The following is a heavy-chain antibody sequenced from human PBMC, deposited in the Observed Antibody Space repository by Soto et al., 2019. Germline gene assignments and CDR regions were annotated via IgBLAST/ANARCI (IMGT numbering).Heavy chain of an antibody. Sequence: YVPTLVNPRQTLTLTCTLSGYSVNTAGLAVAWIRQPPGKALEWLALIYWDSDERYSPSLKTRLTITKETSKNQVVLTMTNVDPVDTATYFCAHRQSLVGVFDIWGQGTMVTVSS. CDR3: AHRQSLVGVFDI. CDR1: GYSVNTAGLA. CDR2: IYWDSDE. J-gene: IGHJ3*02. V-gene: IGHV2-5*02. D-gene: IGHD1-26*01.